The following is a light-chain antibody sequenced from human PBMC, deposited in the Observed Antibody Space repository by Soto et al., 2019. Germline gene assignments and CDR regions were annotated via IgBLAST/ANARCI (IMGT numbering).Light chain of an antibody. Sequence: QSVLTQPPSVSGALGQRVTISCTGAGSNIGAGSAVHWYQHLPGSAPKLLIYGNINRPSGVPDRFSGSKSGSSASLAITELQAEDEGDYYCQSYDSSVTGSPVFAGGTKLTVL. V-gene: IGLV1-40*01. CDR1: GSNIGAGSA. CDR2: GNI. CDR3: QSYDSSVTGSPV. J-gene: IGLJ3*02.